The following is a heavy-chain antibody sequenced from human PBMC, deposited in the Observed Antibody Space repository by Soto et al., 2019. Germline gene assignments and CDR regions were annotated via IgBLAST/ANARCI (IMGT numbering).Heavy chain of an antibody. J-gene: IGHJ6*02. Sequence: SETLSLTCTVSGGSISSGGYYWSWIRQHPGKGLEWIGYIYYSGSTYYNPSLKSRVTISVDTSKNQFSLKLSSVTAADTAVYYCARGGVPAAIRSPYYYGMDVWGQGTTVTVSS. CDR3: ARGGVPAAIRSPYYYGMDV. V-gene: IGHV4-31*03. CDR2: IYYSGST. CDR1: GGSISSGGYY. D-gene: IGHD2-2*01.